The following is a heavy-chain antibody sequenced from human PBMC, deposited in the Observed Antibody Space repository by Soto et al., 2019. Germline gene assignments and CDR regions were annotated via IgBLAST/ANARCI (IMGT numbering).Heavy chain of an antibody. CDR3: ARRERDGYNGY. CDR2: IYYSGST. J-gene: IGHJ4*02. D-gene: IGHD5-12*01. V-gene: IGHV4-59*08. CDR1: GGSISSYY. Sequence: SETLSLTCRISGGSISSYYWSWIRQPPGKGLEWIGYIYYSGSTNYNPSLKSRVTISVDTSKNQFSLKLSSVTAADTAVYYCARRERDGYNGYWGQGTLVTVSS.